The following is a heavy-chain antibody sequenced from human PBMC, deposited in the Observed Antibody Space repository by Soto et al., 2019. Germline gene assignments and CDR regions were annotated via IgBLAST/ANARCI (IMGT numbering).Heavy chain of an antibody. D-gene: IGHD5-12*01. Sequence: QVQLVQSGAEEKKPGASVKVSCKASGYTFTSYAMHWVRQAPGQRLEWMGGINVGNGNTKYSQKFQGRVTITRDTSASTAYMELSSLRSEDTAVYYCAPSYSGYDYHYYYGIDVWGQGTTVTVSS. V-gene: IGHV1-3*05. CDR3: APSYSGYDYHYYYGIDV. CDR1: GYTFTSYA. J-gene: IGHJ6*02. CDR2: INVGNGNT.